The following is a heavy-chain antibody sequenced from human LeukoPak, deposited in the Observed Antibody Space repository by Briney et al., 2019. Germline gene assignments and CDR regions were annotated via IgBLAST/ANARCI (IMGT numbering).Heavy chain of an antibody. Sequence: GGSLRLSCAASGFTFSSYWMSWVRQAPGKGLEWVSYISSSGSTIYYADSVKGRFTISRDNAKNSLYLQMNSLRAEDTAVYYCASPYCGGDCYNYWGQGTLVTVSS. CDR3: ASPYCGGDCYNY. CDR1: GFTFSSYW. V-gene: IGHV3-48*04. J-gene: IGHJ4*02. D-gene: IGHD2-21*02. CDR2: ISSSGSTI.